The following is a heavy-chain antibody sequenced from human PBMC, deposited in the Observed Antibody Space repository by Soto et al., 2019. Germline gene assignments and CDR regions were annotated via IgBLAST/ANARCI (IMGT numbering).Heavy chain of an antibody. J-gene: IGHJ4*02. CDR2: IYYSGST. Sequence: TLSLTCTVSGGSISSGGYYWSWIRQHPGKGLERIGYIYYSGSTYYNPSLKSRVTISVDTSKNQFSLKLSSVTAADTAVYYCARARIRYSSSHHGELDYWGQGNLVTV. CDR1: GGSISSGGYY. CDR3: ARARIRYSSSHHGELDY. V-gene: IGHV4-31*03. D-gene: IGHD6-6*01.